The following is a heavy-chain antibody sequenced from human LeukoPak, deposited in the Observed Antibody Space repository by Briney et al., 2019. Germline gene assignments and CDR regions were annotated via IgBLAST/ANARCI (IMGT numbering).Heavy chain of an antibody. D-gene: IGHD3-22*01. V-gene: IGHV4-30-2*01. Sequence: PSETLSLTCAVSGGSISSGGYSWSWIRQPPGKGLEWIGYIYHSGSTYYNPSLKSRVTISVDRSKNQFSLKLSSVTAADTAVYYCGLRQSSGYHDAFDIWGQGTMVTVSS. CDR3: GLRQSSGYHDAFDI. J-gene: IGHJ3*02. CDR1: GGSISSGGYS. CDR2: IYHSGST.